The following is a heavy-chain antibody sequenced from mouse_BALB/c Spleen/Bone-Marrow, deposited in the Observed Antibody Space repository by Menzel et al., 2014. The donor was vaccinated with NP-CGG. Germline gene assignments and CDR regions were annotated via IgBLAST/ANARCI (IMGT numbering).Heavy chain of an antibody. V-gene: IGHV3-2*02. CDR3: ARSADWYFDV. Sequence: EVKLVESGPGLVKPSQSLSLTCTVTGYSITSDYAWNWIRQFPGNKLEWMGYISYSGSTSYNPSLKSRISITRDTSKNQVFLQLNSLTTEDTATCYCARSADWYFDVWGAGTTVTVSS. CDR2: ISYSGST. CDR1: GYSITSDYA. J-gene: IGHJ1*01.